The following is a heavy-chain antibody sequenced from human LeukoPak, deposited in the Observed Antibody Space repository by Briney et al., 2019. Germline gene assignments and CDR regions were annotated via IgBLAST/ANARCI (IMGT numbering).Heavy chain of an antibody. D-gene: IGHD3-10*02. Sequence: GGSLRLSCAASGFRFSTYSMNWVRQAPGKGLEWISYISHSGGAEHYTDSVRGRFTISRDNAKNALYLQMNSLRAEDTAVYFCARDYVFAFDYWSQGTLVTVSS. CDR3: ARDYVFAFDY. CDR2: ISHSGGAE. V-gene: IGHV3-48*01. J-gene: IGHJ4*02. CDR1: GFRFSTYS.